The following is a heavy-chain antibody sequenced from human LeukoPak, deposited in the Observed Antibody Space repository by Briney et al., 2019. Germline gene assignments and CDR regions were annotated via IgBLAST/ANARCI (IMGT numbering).Heavy chain of an antibody. D-gene: IGHD3-22*01. Sequence: GGSPRLSCAASGFTFSNAWMSWVRQAPGKGLEWVGRIKSKTDGGTTDYAAPVKGRFTISRDDSKTTLYLQMNSLKTEDTAVYYCTTTPYYDSSGIDPWGQGTLVTVSS. V-gene: IGHV3-15*01. CDR2: IKSKTDGGTT. CDR1: GFTFSNAW. J-gene: IGHJ5*02. CDR3: TTTPYYDSSGIDP.